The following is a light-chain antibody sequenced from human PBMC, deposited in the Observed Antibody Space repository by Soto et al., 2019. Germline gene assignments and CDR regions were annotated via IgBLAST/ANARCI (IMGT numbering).Light chain of an antibody. Sequence: SYELTQPPSGSVAPGKTARITCGGNNIGSKSVHWYQQKPGQAPVLVIYYDSDRPSGIPERFSGSNSRNTATLTNSRVEAGDQADYYCQVWDSSSDHVVFGERTQLTLL. CDR1: NIGSKS. CDR2: YDS. CDR3: QVWDSSSDHVV. V-gene: IGLV3-21*04. J-gene: IGLJ2*01.